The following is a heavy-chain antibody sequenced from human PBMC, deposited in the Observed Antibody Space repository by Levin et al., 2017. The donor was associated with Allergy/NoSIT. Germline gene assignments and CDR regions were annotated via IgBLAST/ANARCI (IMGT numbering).Heavy chain of an antibody. CDR3: TTDLGYCSGGSCYAIDY. V-gene: IGHV3-15*01. Sequence: GGSLRLSCAASGFTFSNAWMSWVRQAPGKGLEWVGRIKSKTDGGTTDYAAPVKGRFTFSRDDSKNTLYLQMNSLKTEDTAVYYCTTDLGYCSGGSCYAIDYWGQGTLVTVSS. D-gene: IGHD2-15*01. J-gene: IGHJ4*02. CDR1: GFTFSNAW. CDR2: IKSKTDGGTT.